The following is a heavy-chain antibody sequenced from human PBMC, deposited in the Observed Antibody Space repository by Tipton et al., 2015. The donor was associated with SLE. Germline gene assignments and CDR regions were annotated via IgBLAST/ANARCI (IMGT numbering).Heavy chain of an antibody. J-gene: IGHJ5*02. Sequence: GSLRLSCAASGFTFSSYWMSWVRQAPGKGLEWVANIKHDGSEKYYVDSVKGRFTISRDNAKNSLYLQMNSLRAEDTAVYYCAREAEESSGNWFDPWGQGTLVTVSS. D-gene: IGHD6-25*01. CDR3: AREAEESSGNWFDP. CDR2: IKHDGSEK. V-gene: IGHV3-7*03. CDR1: GFTFSSYW.